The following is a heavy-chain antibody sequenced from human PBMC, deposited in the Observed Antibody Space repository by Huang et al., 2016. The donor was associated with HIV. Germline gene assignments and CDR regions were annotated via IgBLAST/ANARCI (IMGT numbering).Heavy chain of an antibody. D-gene: IGHD3-10*01. CDR3: ARAPHYGSGSYYY. V-gene: IGHV4-34*01. CDR2: ITHSGST. Sequence: QVQLHQWGAGLLKPSETLPLTCAVYGGSFSGYYWSWIRQPPGKGLEWIGEITHSGSTNYNPSLKSRVTISEETSKNQFSLKLSSVTAADTAVYYCARAPHYGSGSYYYWGQGTLVTVSS. J-gene: IGHJ4*02. CDR1: GGSFSGYY.